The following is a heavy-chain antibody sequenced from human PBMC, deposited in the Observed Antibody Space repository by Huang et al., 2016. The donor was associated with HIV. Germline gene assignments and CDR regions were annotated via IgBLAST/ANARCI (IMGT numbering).Heavy chain of an antibody. J-gene: IGHJ3*02. D-gene: IGHD2-15*01. CDR3: ATWPPGSQMRAFDS. Sequence: QVQLQESGPGLVKPSQTLSLTCTVSGASISSGSYYWTWIRQPAGKGLEWIGHIYTSGSTNYNPSLKSRVTRSIDTSKNHFSLRLNSVTAADTAVYYCATWPPGSQMRAFDSWGPGTMITVSS. CDR1: GASISSGSYY. CDR2: IYTSGST. V-gene: IGHV4-61*09.